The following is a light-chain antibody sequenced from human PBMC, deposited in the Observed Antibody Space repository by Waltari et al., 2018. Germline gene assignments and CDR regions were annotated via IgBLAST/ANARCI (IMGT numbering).Light chain of an antibody. CDR1: QSVSSSY. Sequence: EIVLTQSPGTLSLSPGERATLSCRASQSVSSSYLAWYQQKPGLAPRLLMYGASNRATDIPDRFSGSGSGTDFTLTISRLEPEDFALYYCQQYGSSPTFGQGTKVEI. J-gene: IGKJ1*01. CDR3: QQYGSSPT. V-gene: IGKV3-20*01. CDR2: GAS.